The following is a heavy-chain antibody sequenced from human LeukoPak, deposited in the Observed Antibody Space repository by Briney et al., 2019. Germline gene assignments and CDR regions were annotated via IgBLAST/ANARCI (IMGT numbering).Heavy chain of an antibody. CDR1: GYTFTSYG. J-gene: IGHJ4*02. CDR2: ISAYNGNT. CDR3: TRGRVPYCGGDCPFDY. D-gene: IGHD2-21*02. Sequence: ASVKVSCKASGYTFTSYGISWVRQAPGQGLEWMGWISAYNGNTIYAQKLQGRVTMTTDTSTSTAYMELRSLRSDDTAVYYCTRGRVPYCGGDCPFDYWGQGTLVTVSS. V-gene: IGHV1-18*01.